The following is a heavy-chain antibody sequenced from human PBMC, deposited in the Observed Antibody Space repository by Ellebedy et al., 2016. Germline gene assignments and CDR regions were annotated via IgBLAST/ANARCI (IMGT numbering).Heavy chain of an antibody. Sequence: ASVKVSCKASGGTFSSYAISWVRQAPGQGLEWMGRIVPILGIANYAQKFQGRVTITADRSTSTAYMELSSLRSEDTAVYYCARDGKQQWLDSNNYYGMDVWGQGTTVTVFS. CDR2: IVPILGIA. D-gene: IGHD6-19*01. J-gene: IGHJ6*02. CDR1: GGTFSSYA. V-gene: IGHV1-69*04. CDR3: ARDGKQQWLDSNNYYGMDV.